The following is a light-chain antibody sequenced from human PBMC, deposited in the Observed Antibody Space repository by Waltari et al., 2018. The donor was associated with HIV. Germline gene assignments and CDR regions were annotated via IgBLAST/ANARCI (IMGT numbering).Light chain of an antibody. CDR3: AVWDDSLNGYV. CDR1: SSNIGSNT. CDR2: TNN. Sequence: QSVLTQPPSASGTPGKRVTFSCSGSSSNIGSNTVNWYQQFPGAAPKLLIYTNNQRPSGFPDRFSGSKSGTSASLAISGLQSEDEADYDCAVWDDSLNGYVFGPGTKVTVL. V-gene: IGLV1-44*01. J-gene: IGLJ1*01.